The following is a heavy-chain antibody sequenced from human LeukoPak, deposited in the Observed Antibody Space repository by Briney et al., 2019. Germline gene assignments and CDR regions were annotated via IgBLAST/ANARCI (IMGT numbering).Heavy chain of an antibody. CDR1: GFTFSDYY. Sequence: PGGSLRLSCAASGFTFSDYYMSWIRQAPGKGLEWVSYISSSGSTIYYADSVKGRFTISRDNAKNSLYLQMNSLRAEDTAVYYYAREAPERGYSYGYGLREVDYWGQGTLVTVSS. CDR3: AREAPERGYSYGYGLREVDY. V-gene: IGHV3-11*01. D-gene: IGHD5-18*01. J-gene: IGHJ4*02. CDR2: ISSSGSTI.